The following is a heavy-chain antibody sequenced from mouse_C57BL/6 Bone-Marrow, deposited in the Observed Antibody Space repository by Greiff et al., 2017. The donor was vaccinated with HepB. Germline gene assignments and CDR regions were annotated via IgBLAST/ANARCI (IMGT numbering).Heavy chain of an antibody. CDR1: GFTFSGYA. J-gene: IGHJ3*01. V-gene: IGHV5-4*01. D-gene: IGHD1-1*01. CDR2: ISDGGSYI. Sequence: DVMLVESGGGLVKPGGSLKLSCAASGFTFSGYAMPWVRQTPEKRLEWVASISDGGSYIYYPDNVKGRFTISRDNAKNNLYLQMSHLKSEDTAMYYCARDGDYYGSSWFAYWGQGTLVTVSA. CDR3: ARDGDYYGSSWFAY.